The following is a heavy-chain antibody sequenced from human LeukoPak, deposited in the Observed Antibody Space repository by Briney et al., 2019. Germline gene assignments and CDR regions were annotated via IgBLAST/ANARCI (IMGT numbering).Heavy chain of an antibody. V-gene: IGHV1-8*01. Sequence: ASVKVSCKASGYTFTSYDINWVRQATGQGLEWMGWMNPNSGNTGYAQKFQGRVTMTRNTSISTAYMELSSLRSEDTAVYYCARGLLDYGDYGSLYYCGMDVWGQGTTVTVSS. D-gene: IGHD4-17*01. J-gene: IGHJ6*02. CDR1: GYTFTSYD. CDR3: ARGLLDYGDYGSLYYCGMDV. CDR2: MNPNSGNT.